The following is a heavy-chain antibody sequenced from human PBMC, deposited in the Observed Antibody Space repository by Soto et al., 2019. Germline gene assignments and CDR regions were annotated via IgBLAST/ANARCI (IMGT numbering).Heavy chain of an antibody. J-gene: IGHJ4*02. CDR2: IWYDGSNK. CDR3: ARDIGYDSSGYEDY. V-gene: IGHV3-33*01. CDR1: GFTFSSYG. Sequence: PXXSLRLSYAASGFTFSSYGMHWVPQAPGKGLEWVAVIWYDGSNKYYADSVKGRFTISRDNSKNTLYLQMNSLRAEDTAVYYCARDIGYDSSGYEDYWGQGTLVTV. D-gene: IGHD3-22*01.